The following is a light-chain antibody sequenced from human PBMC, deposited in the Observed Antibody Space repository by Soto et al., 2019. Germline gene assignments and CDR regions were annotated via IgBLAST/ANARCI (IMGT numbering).Light chain of an antibody. CDR2: DNN. CDR1: SPNIGTYY. CDR3: GTWDSSLSAVV. J-gene: IGLJ2*01. V-gene: IGLV1-51*01. Sequence: QSVLTQPPSVSAAPGQKVTISCSGSSPNIGTYYVSWYQHVPGTAPKLLIYDNNERPSGIPDRFSGSKSGTSATLGITGLQTEDEADYHCGTWDSSLSAVVFGGGTKVTVL.